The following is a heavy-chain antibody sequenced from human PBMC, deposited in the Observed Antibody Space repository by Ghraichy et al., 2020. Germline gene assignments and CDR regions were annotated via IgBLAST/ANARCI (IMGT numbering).Heavy chain of an antibody. Sequence: GGPLRLSCAASGFTFDDYAMHWDRQAPGKGLEWVSGISWGSGYIGYADSVKGRFTISRDNAKNSLYLQMNTLRPGDTALYYCAKDFIAAAGTDHFYGMDVWGQGTTVTVSS. J-gene: IGHJ6*02. V-gene: IGHV3-9*01. D-gene: IGHD6-13*01. CDR2: ISWGSGYI. CDR1: GFTFDDYA. CDR3: AKDFIAAAGTDHFYGMDV.